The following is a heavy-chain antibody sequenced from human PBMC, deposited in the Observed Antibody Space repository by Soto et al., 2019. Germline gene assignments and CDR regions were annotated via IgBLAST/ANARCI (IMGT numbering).Heavy chain of an antibody. J-gene: IGHJ4*02. D-gene: IGHD1-1*01. Sequence: VHLVQSGAEVKKPGASVKVSCQASGYAFTTYGITWVRQAPGQGLEWMGWISAHNGNTNYAQKLQGRVTVPRDTSTSTAYMELGSLRSDDTAVYYCARGRYGDYWGQGALVTVSS. CDR1: GYAFTTYG. CDR3: ARGRYGDY. CDR2: ISAHNGNT. V-gene: IGHV1-18*01.